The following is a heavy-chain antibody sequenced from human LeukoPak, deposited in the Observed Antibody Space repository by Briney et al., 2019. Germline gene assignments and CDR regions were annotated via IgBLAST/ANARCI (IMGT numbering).Heavy chain of an antibody. J-gene: IGHJ4*02. CDR1: GFSFSDSW. Sequence: GGSLSLSCAASGFSFSDSWMTWVRQTPGKGLQWVASIHQDAGEKHYLDSVRGRFTISRDNAKNSLYLQMNSLRVEDTAVYYCASSKDHYCHYWGQGTLVTVSS. CDR2: IHQDAGEK. V-gene: IGHV3-7*05. CDR3: ASSKDHYCHY.